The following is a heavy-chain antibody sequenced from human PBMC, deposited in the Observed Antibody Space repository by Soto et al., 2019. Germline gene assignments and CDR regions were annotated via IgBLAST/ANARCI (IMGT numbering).Heavy chain of an antibody. Sequence: EVQLLESGGGLVQPGGSLRLSCAASGFTFSSYAMSWVRQAPGKGLEWVSAITGTGGTTYYADSVKGRFTISRDNSKNTHYLQMNSLRAEDRAVYYCAKGMVVAAYYFDYWGQGTLVTVSS. D-gene: IGHD2-15*01. J-gene: IGHJ4*02. CDR2: ITGTGGTT. CDR1: GFTFSSYA. V-gene: IGHV3-23*01. CDR3: AKGMVVAAYYFDY.